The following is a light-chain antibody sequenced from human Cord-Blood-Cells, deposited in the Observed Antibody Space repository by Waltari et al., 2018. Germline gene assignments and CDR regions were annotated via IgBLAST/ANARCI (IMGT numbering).Light chain of an antibody. CDR3: QQYNNWPLT. CDR1: QSVSSN. Sequence: EIVMTQSPATLSVTPGERATISSRASQSVSSNLAWYQQKPGQAPRLLIHGSSTRATGIPARFSGSGSWTEFTLTISSLQSEDFAVYYCQQYNNWPLTFGGGTKVEIK. J-gene: IGKJ4*01. V-gene: IGKV3-15*01. CDR2: GSS.